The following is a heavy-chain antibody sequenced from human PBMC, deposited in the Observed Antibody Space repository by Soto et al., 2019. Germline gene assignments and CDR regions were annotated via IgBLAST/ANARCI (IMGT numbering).Heavy chain of an antibody. J-gene: IGHJ4*02. CDR3: ARGEATAMVPLYYFDY. CDR2: IYYSGST. D-gene: IGHD5-18*01. Sequence: LSLTCTVSGGSISSSSYYWGWIRQPPGKGLEWIGSIYYSGSTYYNPSLKSRVTISVDTSKNQFSLKLSSVTAADTAVYYCARGEATAMVPLYYFDYWGQGTLVTVS. V-gene: IGHV4-39*01. CDR1: GGSISSSSYY.